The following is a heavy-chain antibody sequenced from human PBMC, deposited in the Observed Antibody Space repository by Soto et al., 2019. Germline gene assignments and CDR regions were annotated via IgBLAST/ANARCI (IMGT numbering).Heavy chain of an antibody. D-gene: IGHD3-16*02. CDR3: AKAREAYDYIWGSYRPDAFDI. J-gene: IGHJ3*02. Sequence: GGSLRLSCAASGFTFSSYAMSWVRQAPGKGLEWVSAISGSGGSTYYADSVKGRFTISRDNSKNTLYLQMNSLRAEDTAVYYCAKAREAYDYIWGSYRPDAFDIWGQGTMVTV. V-gene: IGHV3-23*01. CDR1: GFTFSSYA. CDR2: ISGSGGST.